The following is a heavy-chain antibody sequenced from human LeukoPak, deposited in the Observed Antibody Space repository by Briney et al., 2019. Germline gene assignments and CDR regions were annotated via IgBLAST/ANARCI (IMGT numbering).Heavy chain of an antibody. J-gene: IGHJ4*02. Sequence: SETLSLTCAVYGGSFSGYYWSWIRQPPGKGLEWIGEINHSGSTNYNPSLKSRVTISVDTPKNQFSLKLSPVTAADTAVYYCARGKGDVDYWGQGTLVTVSS. CDR2: INHSGST. CDR3: ARGKGDVDY. V-gene: IGHV4-34*01. CDR1: GGSFSGYY.